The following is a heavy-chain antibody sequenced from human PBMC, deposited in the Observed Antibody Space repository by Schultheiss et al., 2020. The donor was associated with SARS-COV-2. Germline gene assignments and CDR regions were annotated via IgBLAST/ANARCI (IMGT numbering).Heavy chain of an antibody. Sequence: SCAASGFTFSDHYMDWVRQAPGKGLEWVGRIRNKANSYTTEYAASVKGRFTVSRDDSKNSLFLQMNSLKIEDTALYYCAKGYCTGGSCYSGDYWGQGALVTVSS. CDR2: IRNKANSYTT. J-gene: IGHJ4*02. D-gene: IGHD2-15*01. CDR1: GFTFSDHY. V-gene: IGHV3-72*01. CDR3: AKGYCTGGSCYSGDY.